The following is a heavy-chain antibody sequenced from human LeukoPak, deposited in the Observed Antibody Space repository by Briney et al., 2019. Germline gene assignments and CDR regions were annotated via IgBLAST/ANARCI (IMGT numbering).Heavy chain of an antibody. D-gene: IGHD1-7*01. CDR1: GFIFSDYE. V-gene: IGHV3-74*03. CDR2: ILADGTTT. CDR3: ARGNYGFDY. J-gene: IGHJ4*02. Sequence: GGSLRLSCAASGFIFSDYEMYWVRQAPGKGLVWVSRILADGTTTMYADSVKGRFTISRDNAKNTLYLQMNSLRAEDTAAYYCARGNYGFDYWGQGTLVIVSP.